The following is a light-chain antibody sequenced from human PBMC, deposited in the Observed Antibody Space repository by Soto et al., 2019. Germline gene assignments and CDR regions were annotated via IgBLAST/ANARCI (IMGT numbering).Light chain of an antibody. V-gene: IGLV2-23*01. CDR3: CSYATSTTWV. Sequence: QSALTQPASVSGSPGQSITISCNGSSSDVGSNNLVSWYQQLPGKAPKLMIYEGSERPSGVSHRFSGSKSGNTASLTISGLQSEDEADYYCCSYATSTTWVFGGGTQLTVL. CDR1: SSDVGSNNL. CDR2: EGS. J-gene: IGLJ3*02.